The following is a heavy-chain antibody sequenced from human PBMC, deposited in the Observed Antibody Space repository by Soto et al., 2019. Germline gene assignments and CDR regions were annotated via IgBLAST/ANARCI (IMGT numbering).Heavy chain of an antibody. J-gene: IGHJ4*02. CDR2: ISSSSSTI. D-gene: IGHD5-12*01. V-gene: IGHV3-48*02. CDR3: AREKGGYRGYDLVPGEY. Sequence: EVQLVESGGGLVQPGGSLRLSCAASGFTFSSYSMNWVRQAPGKGLEWVSYISSSSSTIYYADSVKGRFTISRDNAKNXXYLQMNSLRDEDTAVYYWAREKGGYRGYDLVPGEYWGQGTLVTVSS. CDR1: GFTFSSYS.